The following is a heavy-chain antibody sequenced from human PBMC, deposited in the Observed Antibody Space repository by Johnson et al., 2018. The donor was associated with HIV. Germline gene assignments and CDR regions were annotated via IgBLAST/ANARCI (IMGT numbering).Heavy chain of an antibody. Sequence: VQLVESGGGLVKPGGSLRLSCAASGFIFSNAWMHWVRQAPGKGLEWVGRIKSKTHGETTDYAAPVNGRFSISRDDSKNTLYLQMNSLRAEDTAVYYCARDSSSWRPSGAFDIWGQGTMVTVSS. D-gene: IGHD6-13*01. J-gene: IGHJ3*02. V-gene: IGHV3-15*01. CDR3: ARDSSSWRPSGAFDI. CDR2: IKSKTHGETT. CDR1: GFIFSNAW.